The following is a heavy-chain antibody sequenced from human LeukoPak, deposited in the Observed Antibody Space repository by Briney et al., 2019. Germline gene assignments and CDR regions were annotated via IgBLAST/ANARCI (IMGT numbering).Heavy chain of an antibody. V-gene: IGHV5-51*01. CDR3: ARRGGDGYILYYFDY. J-gene: IGHJ4*02. D-gene: IGHD5-24*01. CDR1: GYTFTNYW. CDR2: IYPGDSDT. Sequence: GESLKISCKGSGYTFTNYWIGWVRQMPGKGLEFMGIIYPGDSDTRYSPSFQGQVTISVDKSINTAYLQWSSLKASDTAMYYCARRGGDGYILYYFDYWGQGTRVTVSS.